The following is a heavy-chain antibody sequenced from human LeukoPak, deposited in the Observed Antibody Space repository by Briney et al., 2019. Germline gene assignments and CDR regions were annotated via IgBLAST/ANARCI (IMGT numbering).Heavy chain of an antibody. V-gene: IGHV3-30*04. CDR3: AREGWHYYASSGYSALDY. Sequence: PGGSLRLSCAASGFTFSSYTMHWVRQAPGKGLEWVSVISYDGSNKYYADSVKGRFTISRDNSKNTLYLQMNSLRAEDTAMYYCAREGWHYYASSGYSALDYWGQGTLVTVSS. J-gene: IGHJ4*02. CDR2: ISYDGSNK. CDR1: GFTFSSYT. D-gene: IGHD3-22*01.